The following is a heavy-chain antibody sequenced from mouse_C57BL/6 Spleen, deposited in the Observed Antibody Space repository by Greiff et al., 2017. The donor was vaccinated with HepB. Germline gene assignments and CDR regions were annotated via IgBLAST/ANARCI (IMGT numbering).Heavy chain of an antibody. V-gene: IGHV1-82*01. D-gene: IGHD2-12*01. Sequence: VQLQQSGPELVKPGASVKISCKASGYAFSSSWMNWVKQRPGKGLEWIGRIYPGDGDTNYNGKFKGKATLTADKSSSTAYMQLSSLTSEDSAVYFCARRTYYKRGDYFDYWGQGTTLTVSS. CDR3: ARRTYYKRGDYFDY. CDR1: GYAFSSSW. CDR2: IYPGDGDT. J-gene: IGHJ2*01.